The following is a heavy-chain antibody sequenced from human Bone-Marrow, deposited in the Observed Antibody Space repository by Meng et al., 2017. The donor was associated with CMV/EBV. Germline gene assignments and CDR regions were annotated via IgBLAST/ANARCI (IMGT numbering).Heavy chain of an antibody. CDR3: ARGIAAARGLDY. V-gene: IGHV3-64*02. D-gene: IGHD6-13*01. Sequence: GESLKISCSASGFTFSSYAMHWVRQAPGKGLEYVSAISSNGGSTYYADSVKGRFTISRDNSKNTLYLQMVSLRAEDMAVYYCARGIAAARGLDYWGQGTLVTVSS. CDR1: GFTFSSYA. J-gene: IGHJ4*02. CDR2: ISSNGGST.